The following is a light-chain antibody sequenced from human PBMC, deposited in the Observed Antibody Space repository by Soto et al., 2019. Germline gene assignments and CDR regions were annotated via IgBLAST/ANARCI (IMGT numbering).Light chain of an antibody. J-gene: IGLJ1*01. CDR3: CSYAGSYFFV. CDR1: SSGVGGYNY. CDR2: DVT. Sequence: SALTQPPSVSGSPGQSVTISCTGTSSGVGGYNYVSWYQQHPGKAPKLILYDVTKRPSGVPDRFSGSKSGNTASLTISGLQAEDEADYHCCSYAGSYFFVFGTGTKVTVL. V-gene: IGLV2-11*01.